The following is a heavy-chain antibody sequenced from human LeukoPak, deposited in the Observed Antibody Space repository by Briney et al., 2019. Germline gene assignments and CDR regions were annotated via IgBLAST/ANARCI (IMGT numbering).Heavy chain of an antibody. CDR1: GGTFSSYA. CDR2: IITIFGTA. CDR3: ASNGGYLVLFHY. J-gene: IGHJ4*02. V-gene: IGHV1-69*06. D-gene: IGHD2-8*01. Sequence: SVNVSCTASGGTFSSYAISWVRQAPGQGLEWMGGIITIFGTANYAQKFHGRVTITADKSTSTAYMELSSLRSEDTGVYYCASNGGYLVLFHYWGEGTLVTVSS.